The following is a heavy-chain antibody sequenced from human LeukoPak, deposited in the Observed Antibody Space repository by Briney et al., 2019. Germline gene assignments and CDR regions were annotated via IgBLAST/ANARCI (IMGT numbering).Heavy chain of an antibody. CDR2: IPASGGST. CDR1: GFTFSSNV. J-gene: IGHJ4*02. Sequence: GGSLRLSCVASGFTFSSNVMIWVRQAPGKGLEWVSSIPASGGSTYYADSVKGRFTISRDNSKNSLYLQMNSLRAEDTAVYYCAKDPLIVVVGPADYWGQGTLVTVSS. D-gene: IGHD2-2*01. V-gene: IGHV3-23*01. CDR3: AKDPLIVVVGPADY.